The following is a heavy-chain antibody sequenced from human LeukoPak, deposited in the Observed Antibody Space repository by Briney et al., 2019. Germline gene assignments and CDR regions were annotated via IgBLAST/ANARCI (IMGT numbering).Heavy chain of an antibody. J-gene: IGHJ6*02. CDR2: IDPSDSYT. D-gene: IGHD6-13*01. CDR1: GYSFTSYW. Sequence: GESLKISCKGSGYSFTSYWVSWVRQMPGKGLEWVGRIDPSDSYTNYSPSFQGHVTISADKSISTAYLQWSSLKASDTAMYYCARQGKQQLVSYYYGMDVWGQGTTVTVSS. CDR3: ARQGKQQLVSYYYGMDV. V-gene: IGHV5-10-1*01.